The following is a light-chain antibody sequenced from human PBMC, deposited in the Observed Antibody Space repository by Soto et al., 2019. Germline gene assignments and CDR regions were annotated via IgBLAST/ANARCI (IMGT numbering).Light chain of an antibody. CDR2: DAS. CDR3: QQFNNYPLT. Sequence: AIQLTQSPSSLSASVGDRVTITCRASQGISSALAWYQQKPGKAPKLLIYDASSLESGVPSRFSGSGFGTDFTLTIDSLQPEDFETYYCQQFNNYPLTFGGGTKVDIK. CDR1: QGISSA. V-gene: IGKV1D-13*01. J-gene: IGKJ4*01.